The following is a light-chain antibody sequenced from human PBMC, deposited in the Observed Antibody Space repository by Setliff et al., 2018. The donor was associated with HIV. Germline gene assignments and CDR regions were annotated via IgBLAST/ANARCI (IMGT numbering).Light chain of an antibody. CDR1: SSDVGGYNH. CDR2: DVG. CDR3: CSFTSINTYG. J-gene: IGLJ1*01. Sequence: QSVLTQPRSVSGSPGQSITISCTGTSSDVGGYNHVSWYQQHPGKAPKLIIFDVGNRPSGVSSRFSGSKSGNTASLTISGLQAEDEADFYCCSFTSINTYGFGTGTKV. V-gene: IGLV2-14*03.